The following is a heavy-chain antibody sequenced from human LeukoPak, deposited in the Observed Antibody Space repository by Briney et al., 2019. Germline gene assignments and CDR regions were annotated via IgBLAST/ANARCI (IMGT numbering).Heavy chain of an antibody. CDR2: IKHDGSEK. D-gene: IGHD4-17*01. Sequence: GGSLRLSCAASGFTFSSYWMSWVRQAPRKGLECVANIKHDGSEKSYVYSVKGRFTISRDNAKNSLYLQMNSLRAEDTAVYYCARAATVTNPYDAFDIWGQGTMVTVSS. J-gene: IGHJ3*02. CDR1: GFTFSSYW. V-gene: IGHV3-7*01. CDR3: ARAATVTNPYDAFDI.